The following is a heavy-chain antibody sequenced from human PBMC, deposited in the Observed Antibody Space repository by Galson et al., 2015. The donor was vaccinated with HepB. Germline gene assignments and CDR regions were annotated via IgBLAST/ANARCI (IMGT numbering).Heavy chain of an antibody. CDR1: GGTFSSYT. Sequence: SVKVSCKASGGTFSSYTISWVRQAPGQGLEWMGRIIPILGIANYAQKFQGRVTITADKSTSTAYMELSSLKASDTAMYYCARTPSNALIAAAGFDYWGQGTLVTVSS. CDR2: IIPILGIA. CDR3: ARTPSNALIAAAGFDY. J-gene: IGHJ4*02. V-gene: IGHV1-69*02. D-gene: IGHD6-13*01.